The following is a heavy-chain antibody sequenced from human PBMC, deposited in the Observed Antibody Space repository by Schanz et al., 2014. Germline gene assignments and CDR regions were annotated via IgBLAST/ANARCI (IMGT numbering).Heavy chain of an antibody. J-gene: IGHJ4*02. D-gene: IGHD1-1*01. CDR3: ARGTDWNLHY. CDR1: GFTFNSYA. Sequence: EVQLVESGGGVVQPGRSLRLSCAASGFTFNSYAMSWVRQAPGKGLEWVSGISGSGGSTYYADSVKGRFTISRDNSKNTLYLQMNSLRAGDTAVYYCARGTDWNLHYWGQGALVTGSS. CDR2: ISGSGGST. V-gene: IGHV3-23*04.